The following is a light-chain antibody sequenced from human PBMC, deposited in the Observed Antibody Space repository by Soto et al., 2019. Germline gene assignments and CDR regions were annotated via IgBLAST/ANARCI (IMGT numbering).Light chain of an antibody. J-gene: IGKJ4*01. Sequence: DIQMTQSPSTLSASVGDRVTITCRASQSISTWLAWDQQKPGKAPKLLIYKASSLESGVPSRFSGSGSGTEFTLTISSLQPADFATYHCQHYATYPLTFGGGTKVEIK. CDR2: KAS. V-gene: IGKV1-5*03. CDR1: QSISTW. CDR3: QHYATYPLT.